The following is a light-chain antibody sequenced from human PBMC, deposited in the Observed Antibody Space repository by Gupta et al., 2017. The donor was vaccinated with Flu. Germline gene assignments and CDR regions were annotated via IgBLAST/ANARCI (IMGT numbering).Light chain of an antibody. CDR1: SANIGNNY. CDR3: GTWDGSLSGWV. V-gene: IGLV1-51*02. J-gene: IGLJ3*02. Sequence: SSANIGNNYVSWYQQHPGTAPKLLSYENNKRPSGIPDRFSGSRSDTSATLGITGLLTGDEADYYCGTWDGSLSGWVFGGGTTLTVL. CDR2: ENN.